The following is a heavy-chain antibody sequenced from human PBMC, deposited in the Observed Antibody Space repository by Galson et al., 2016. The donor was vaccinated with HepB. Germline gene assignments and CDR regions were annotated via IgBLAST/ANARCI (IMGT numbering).Heavy chain of an antibody. D-gene: IGHD3-16*02. CDR2: IWSDGSKK. J-gene: IGHJ4*02. Sequence: SLRLSCAASGFTFSNFAMHWVRQAPGKGLEWVTIIWSDGSKKYYADSVTGRFTISRDNSKNTMFLQMNNLRDGDTAVYYCARDDDYVWGTYRYTRTVPQYYFDYWGQGTLVTVSS. V-gene: IGHV3-33*01. CDR1: GFTFSNFA. CDR3: ARDDDYVWGTYRYTRTVPQYYFDY.